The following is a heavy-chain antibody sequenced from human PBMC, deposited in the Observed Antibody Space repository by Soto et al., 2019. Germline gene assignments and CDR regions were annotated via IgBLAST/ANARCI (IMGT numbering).Heavy chain of an antibody. CDR3: ARNPATAEATGWFDP. Sequence: EEQVVQSGGDLVQPGGSLRLSCAVSGFTVSSSYMSWVRQAPGKGLEWVSAIYSDGSTYYLDSVRGRFTISRDNSKNTLDLQMDSLRVEDTAVYYCARNPATAEATGWFDPWGQGTQVTVSS. J-gene: IGHJ5*02. D-gene: IGHD2-21*02. CDR2: IYSDGST. V-gene: IGHV3-66*01. CDR1: GFTVSSSY.